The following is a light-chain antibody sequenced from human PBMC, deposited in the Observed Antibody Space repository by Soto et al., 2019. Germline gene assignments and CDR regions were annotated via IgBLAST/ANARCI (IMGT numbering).Light chain of an antibody. J-gene: IGLJ1*01. CDR1: SSDIGAGYD. CDR3: QSYDSTLSVNYV. CDR2: GNI. V-gene: IGLV1-40*01. Sequence: QSVLTQPPSVSGAPGQRVTISCSGSSSDIGAGYDVHWYQQLPGKAPKLLIYGNINRPSGVPDRFSGSNSGTSASLAISGLQAEDEADYYCQSYDSTLSVNYVFGTGTKLTVL.